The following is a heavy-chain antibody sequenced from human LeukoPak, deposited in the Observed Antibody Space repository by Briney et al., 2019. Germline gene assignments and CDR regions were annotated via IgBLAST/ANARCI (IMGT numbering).Heavy chain of an antibody. CDR3: ARGGYSYGSHRFDY. Sequence: PSETLSLTCTVSGGSISSYYWSWIRQPPGKGLEWIGYIYYSGSTNYNPSLKSRVTISVDTSKNQFSLKLSSVTAADTAVYYCARGGYSYGSHRFDYWGQGTLVTVSS. V-gene: IGHV4-59*12. J-gene: IGHJ4*02. CDR2: IYYSGST. CDR1: GGSISSYY. D-gene: IGHD5-18*01.